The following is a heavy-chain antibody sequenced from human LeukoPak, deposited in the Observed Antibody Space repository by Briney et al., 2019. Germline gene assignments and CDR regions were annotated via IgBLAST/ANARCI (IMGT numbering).Heavy chain of an antibody. CDR1: GGSISSGDYY. J-gene: IGHJ3*02. Sequence: SETLSLTCTVSGGSISSGDYYWSWIRQPPGKGLAWIGYIYYSGSTYYNPSLKSRVTISVDTSKNQFSLKLSSVTAADTAVYYCARDLGATYAFDIWGQGTMVTVSS. D-gene: IGHD1-26*01. CDR3: ARDLGATYAFDI. CDR2: IYYSGST. V-gene: IGHV4-30-4*08.